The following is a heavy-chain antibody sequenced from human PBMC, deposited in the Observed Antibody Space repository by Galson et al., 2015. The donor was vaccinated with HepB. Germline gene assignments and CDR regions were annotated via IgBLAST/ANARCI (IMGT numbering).Heavy chain of an antibody. V-gene: IGHV1-3*01. CDR3: ASPNIVGATPRFLPSRPHDYYYYDGMDV. J-gene: IGHJ6*02. D-gene: IGHD1-26*01. CDR2: INAGNGNT. Sequence: SVKVSCKASGYTFTSYAMHWVRQAPGQRLEWMGWINAGNGNTKYSQKFQGRVTITRDTSASTAYMELSSLRSEDTAVYYCASPNIVGATPRFLPSRPHDYYYYDGMDVWGQGTTVTVSS. CDR1: GYTFTSYA.